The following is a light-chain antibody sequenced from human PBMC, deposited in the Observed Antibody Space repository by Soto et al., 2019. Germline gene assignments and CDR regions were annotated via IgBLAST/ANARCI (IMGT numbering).Light chain of an antibody. Sequence: QSVLTQPPSVSGASGQRVTISCTGSRSNIGAGYDVHWYQQLPGRAPKLLIFGNNNRPSGVPDRFSGSESGTSAFLAITGLQAEDEADYYCQSYDTSLSGVVFGGGTKLTVL. CDR2: GNN. CDR1: RSNIGAGYD. CDR3: QSYDTSLSGVV. J-gene: IGLJ3*02. V-gene: IGLV1-40*01.